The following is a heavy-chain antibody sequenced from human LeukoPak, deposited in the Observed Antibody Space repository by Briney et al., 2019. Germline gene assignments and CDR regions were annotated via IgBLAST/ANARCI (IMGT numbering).Heavy chain of an antibody. J-gene: IGHJ4*02. CDR3: ARDPYSRGFFDH. CDR1: GGSVNSDNYY. CDR2: IFYTGST. Sequence: PSETLSLTCTVSGGSVNSDNYYWSWIRQPPGRGLEWIGYIFYTGSTNYNPSLKSRVTISVDTSKNQFSLKVSSVTAADTAVYYCARDPYSRGFFDHWGQGTLVTVSP. V-gene: IGHV4-61*01. D-gene: IGHD6-19*01.